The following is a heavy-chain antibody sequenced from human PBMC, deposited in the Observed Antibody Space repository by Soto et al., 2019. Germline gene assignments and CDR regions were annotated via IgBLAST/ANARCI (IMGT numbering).Heavy chain of an antibody. V-gene: IGHV3-11*01. J-gene: IGHJ4*02. Sequence: VGSLRLSCASSVFTFSDYYMSCIRHSPGKWLEWVSYISSSGNTVYYADSVEGRFTISRDNDQNSLYLQMKSLRAEDTAVYYCAPDSRVYYGSASSVEVWGQGTLVSVSS. D-gene: IGHD3-10*01. CDR2: ISSSGNTV. CDR1: VFTFSDYY. CDR3: APDSRVYYGSASSVEV.